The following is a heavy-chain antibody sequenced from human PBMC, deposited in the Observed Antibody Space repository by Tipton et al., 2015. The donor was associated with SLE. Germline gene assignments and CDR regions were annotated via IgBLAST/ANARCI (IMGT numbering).Heavy chain of an antibody. Sequence: TLSLTCTVSGGSISSYYWSWIRQPPGKGLEWIGYIYYSGSTNYNPSLKSRVTISVDTSKNQFSLKLNSVTAGDTAVYYCAGQGTTRSPFDYWGQGTLVTVSS. CDR1: GGSISSYY. CDR2: IYYSGST. CDR3: AGQGTTRSPFDY. J-gene: IGHJ4*02. V-gene: IGHV4-59*08. D-gene: IGHD1-14*01.